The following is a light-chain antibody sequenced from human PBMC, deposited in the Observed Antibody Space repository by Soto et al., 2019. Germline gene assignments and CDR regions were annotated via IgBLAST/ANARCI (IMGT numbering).Light chain of an antibody. CDR3: QQYNKWPRT. CDR1: QTINNN. CDR2: GAS. V-gene: IGKV3-15*01. J-gene: IGKJ1*01. Sequence: EIVLTQSPATLSVSPGERATLSCRASQTINNNLAWYQQKPGQAPRLLIYGASTRAAIIPARFSGSGSGTEFTLTISSLQSEDFAVYYCQQYNKWPRTFGQGTKV.